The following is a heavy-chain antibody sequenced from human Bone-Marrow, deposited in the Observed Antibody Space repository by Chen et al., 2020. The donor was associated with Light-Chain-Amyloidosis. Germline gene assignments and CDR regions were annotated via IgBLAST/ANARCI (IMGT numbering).Heavy chain of an antibody. V-gene: IGHV5-51*01. D-gene: IGHD5-12*01. J-gene: IGHJ4*02. CDR2: IYPDDSEA. CDR3: ARRRDGYNFDY. Sequence: EVQLEQSGPEVKKPGESLKISCKGSGYTFPNYWIGWVRQMPGKGLEWMGVIYPDDSEARYSPSFGGQVTISADKSITAAYLQWRSLKASDTAMYYCARRRDGYNFDYWGQGTLVTVSS. CDR1: GYTFPNYW.